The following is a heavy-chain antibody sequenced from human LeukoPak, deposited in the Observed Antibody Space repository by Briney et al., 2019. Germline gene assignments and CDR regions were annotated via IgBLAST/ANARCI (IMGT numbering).Heavy chain of an antibody. D-gene: IGHD3-9*01. V-gene: IGHV3-64D*06. Sequence: GGSLRLSCSASGFTFSTYAMHWVRQAPGKGLEHGSAISSNGGNTYYADSVKGRFTISRDNSKNTLYLQMSSLRAEDTAVYYCVKGIYYDILTGANWFDPWGQGTLVTVSS. CDR2: ISSNGGNT. CDR3: VKGIYYDILTGANWFDP. J-gene: IGHJ5*02. CDR1: GFTFSTYA.